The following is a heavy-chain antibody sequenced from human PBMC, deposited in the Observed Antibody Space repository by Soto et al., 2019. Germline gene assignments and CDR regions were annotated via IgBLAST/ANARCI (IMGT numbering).Heavy chain of an antibody. V-gene: IGHV3-48*02. CDR1: GFTFSNFN. D-gene: IGHD3-22*01. CDR3: ARETSTYYYDSSAYLGFDY. CDR2: IRSSTTTI. Sequence: PGGSLRLSCTASGFTFSNFNINWVRQAPGKGLEWISYIRSSTTTIFYADSVKGRFTISRDNAKNSLYLQMNSLRDEDTAVYYCARETSTYYYDSSAYLGFDYWGQGTLVTVSS. J-gene: IGHJ4*02.